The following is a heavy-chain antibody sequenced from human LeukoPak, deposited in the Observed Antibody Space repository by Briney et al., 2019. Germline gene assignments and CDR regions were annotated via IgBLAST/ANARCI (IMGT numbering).Heavy chain of an antibody. Sequence: GRSLRLSCAASGFTFSHYGMQWVRQAPGKGLEWVADILYEGINKNYADSVKGRFTISRDNSKNRMYLQMNSLRVEDTAVYYCARIADLYLDYWGQGALVTVSS. CDR3: ARIADLYLDY. V-gene: IGHV3-30*04. D-gene: IGHD2-21*01. CDR1: GFTFSHYG. CDR2: ILYEGINK. J-gene: IGHJ4*02.